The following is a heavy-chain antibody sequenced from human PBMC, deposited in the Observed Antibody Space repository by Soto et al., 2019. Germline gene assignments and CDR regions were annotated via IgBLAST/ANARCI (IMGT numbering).Heavy chain of an antibody. CDR3: TTDRNPYYDFWSGSLN. CDR2: IKSKTDGGTT. D-gene: IGHD3-3*01. V-gene: IGHV3-15*01. J-gene: IGHJ4*02. Sequence: VGSLRLSCAASGFTFSNAWMSWVRQAPGKGLEWVGRIKSKTDGGTTDYAAPVKGRFTISRDDSKNTLYLQMNSLKTEDTAVYYCTTDRNPYYDFWSGSLNWGQGTLVTVSS. CDR1: GFTFSNAW.